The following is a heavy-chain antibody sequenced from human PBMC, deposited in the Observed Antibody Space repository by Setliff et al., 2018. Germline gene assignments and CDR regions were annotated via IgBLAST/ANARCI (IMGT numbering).Heavy chain of an antibody. V-gene: IGHV4-4*07. D-gene: IGHD6-19*01. CDR3: AREQWLDPPGYYYMDV. J-gene: IGHJ6*03. Sequence: PSETLSLTCPVAGGSISSYYWSWIRQPAGKVLEWIGHIYIGGSANYNPSLKSRVTMSIDTSKNQFSLKLNSVTAADMAVYYCAREQWLDPPGYYYMDVWAKGTTVTVSS. CDR1: GGSISSYY. CDR2: IYIGGSA.